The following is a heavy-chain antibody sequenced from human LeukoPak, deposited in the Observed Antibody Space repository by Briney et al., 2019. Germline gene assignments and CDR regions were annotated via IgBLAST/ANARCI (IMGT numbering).Heavy chain of an antibody. Sequence: GGSLRLSCAASGFTVSSNYMSWVRQAPGKGLEWVSVIYSGGSTYYADSVKGRFTISRDNSKNTLYLQMNSLRAEDTAVYYCAREESHRGVTSYWGQGTLVTVSS. V-gene: IGHV3-53*01. CDR2: IYSGGST. CDR1: GFTVSSNY. D-gene: IGHD3-10*01. CDR3: AREESHRGVTSY. J-gene: IGHJ4*02.